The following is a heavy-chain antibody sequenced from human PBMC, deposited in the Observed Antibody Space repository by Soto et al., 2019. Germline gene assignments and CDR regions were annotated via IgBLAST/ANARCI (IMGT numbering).Heavy chain of an antibody. V-gene: IGHV2-26*01. D-gene: IGHD2-21*01. J-gene: IGHJ4*02. CDR1: GFSLSNARMG. CDR3: ARTSIHPGSTYFDY. CDR2: IFSNDEK. Sequence: SGPTLVNPTDPLGLTGAVSGFSLSNARMGVSWIRQPPGKALEWLAHIFSNDEKSYSTSLKSRLTISKDTSKSQVVLTMTNMDPVDTATYYCARTSIHPGSTYFDYWGQGTLVTVSS.